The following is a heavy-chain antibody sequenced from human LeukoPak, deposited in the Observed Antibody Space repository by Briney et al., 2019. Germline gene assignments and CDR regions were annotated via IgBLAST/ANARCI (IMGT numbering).Heavy chain of an antibody. CDR1: GVSFSGYY. CDR3: ARSRRIVVVSTYYYYMDV. D-gene: IGHD3-22*01. V-gene: IGHV4-34*01. J-gene: IGHJ6*03. Sequence: NPSETLSLTCAVYGVSFSGYYWSWIRQPPGKGLEWIGEINHSGSTNYNPSLKSRVTISVDTSKNQFSLKLSSVTAADTAVYYCARSRRIVVVSTYYYYMDVWGKGTTVTISS. CDR2: INHSGST.